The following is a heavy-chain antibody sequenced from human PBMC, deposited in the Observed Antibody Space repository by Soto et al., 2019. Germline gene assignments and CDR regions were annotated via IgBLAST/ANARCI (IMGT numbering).Heavy chain of an antibody. J-gene: IGHJ4*02. D-gene: IGHD6-19*01. CDR1: GGSISSSSYY. CDR3: ARLSSGWYSFDY. Sequence: QLQLQESGPGLVKPSETLSLTCTVSGGSISSSSYYWGWIRQPPGKGLEWIGSIYYSGSTYYNPSLTSRVTISVDTSKNQFSLKLSSVTAADTAVYYCARLSSGWYSFDYWGQGTLVTVSS. CDR2: IYYSGST. V-gene: IGHV4-39*01.